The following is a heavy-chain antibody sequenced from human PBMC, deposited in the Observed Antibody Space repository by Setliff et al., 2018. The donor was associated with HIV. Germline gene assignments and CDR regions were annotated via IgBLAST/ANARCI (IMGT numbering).Heavy chain of an antibody. D-gene: IGHD3-9*01. CDR3: ARDVDVYDSMTGYHFDY. CDR1: GYTFSSYS. V-gene: IGHV1-46*01. J-gene: IGHJ4*02. CDR2: ITPSGGSR. Sequence: VASVKVSCKASGYTFSSYSLHWVRQGPGQGLEWMGIITPSGGSRRYAQKFQGRLTMTRDMSTSTVHMDLNSLRPEDPAVYYCARDVDVYDSMTGYHFDYWGQGTPVTVSS.